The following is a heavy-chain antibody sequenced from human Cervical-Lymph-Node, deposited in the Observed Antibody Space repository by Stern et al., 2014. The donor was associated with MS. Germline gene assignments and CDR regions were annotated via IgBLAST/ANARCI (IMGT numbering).Heavy chain of an antibody. CDR1: GGSISSYY. J-gene: IGHJ6*02. Sequence: VQLVGSGPGLVKPSETLSLTCIVSGGSISSYYWSWIRQPPGKGREWIGHIYFSVSTDYNPSLQSRVAMSADISKNQISLRLSSVTAADTAVYYCARAPYDFTNWYGMDVWGQGTTVTVSS. CDR2: IYFSVST. V-gene: IGHV4-59*01. CDR3: ARAPYDFTNWYGMDV. D-gene: IGHD1-1*01.